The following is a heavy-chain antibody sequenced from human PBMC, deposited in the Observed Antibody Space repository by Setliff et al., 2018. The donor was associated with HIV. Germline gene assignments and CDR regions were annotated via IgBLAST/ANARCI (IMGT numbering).Heavy chain of an antibody. J-gene: IGHJ5*02. Sequence: PGGSLRLSCAASGFTFSNYAMSWVRQAPGEGLEWVSAILSTGERTFYADSVKGRFTISRDNSKNTVYLQMNSLRAEDTAEYYCAKELAASGLGYFDPWGRGSLVTVSS. D-gene: IGHD3-22*01. CDR3: AKELAASGLGYFDP. CDR1: GFTFSNYA. CDR2: ILSTGERT. V-gene: IGHV3-23*01.